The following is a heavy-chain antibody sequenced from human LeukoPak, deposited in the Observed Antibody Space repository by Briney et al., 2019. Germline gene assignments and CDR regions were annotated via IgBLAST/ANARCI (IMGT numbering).Heavy chain of an antibody. CDR1: GYTFTSYG. CDR3: ARAASFRSNRYGSGSYYTKHYYYYMDV. J-gene: IGHJ6*03. V-gene: IGHV1-18*01. D-gene: IGHD3-10*01. Sequence: ASVKVSCKASGYTFTSYGISWVRQAPGQGLEWMGWISAYNGNTSYAQKLQGRVTMTTDTSTSTAYMELRSLRSDDTAVYYCARAASFRSNRYGSGSYYTKHYYYYMDVWGKGTTVTVSS. CDR2: ISAYNGNT.